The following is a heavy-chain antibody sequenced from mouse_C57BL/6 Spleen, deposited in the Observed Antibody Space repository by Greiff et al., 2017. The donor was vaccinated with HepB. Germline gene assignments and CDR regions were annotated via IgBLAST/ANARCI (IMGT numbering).Heavy chain of an antibody. CDR3: AKGITTVVAGDYFDY. CDR1: GYTFTDYY. CDR2: INPNNGGT. V-gene: IGHV1-26*01. Sequence: VQLQQSGPELVKPGASVKISCKASGYTFTDYYMNWVKQSHGKSLEWIGDINPNNGGTSYNQKFKGKATLTVDKSSSTAYMELRSLTSEDSADYYCAKGITTVVAGDYFDYWGQGTTLTVSS. D-gene: IGHD1-1*01. J-gene: IGHJ2*01.